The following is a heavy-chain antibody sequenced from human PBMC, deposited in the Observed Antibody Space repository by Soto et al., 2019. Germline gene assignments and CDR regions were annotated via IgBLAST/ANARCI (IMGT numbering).Heavy chain of an antibody. D-gene: IGHD2-2*01. CDR1: GYTFTSYY. CDR3: ARVKVPAAIRIFVVGEFDY. Sequence: GASVKVSCKASGYTFTSYYMHWVRQAPGQGLEWMGIINPSGGSTSYAQKFQGRVTMTRDTSTSTVYMELSSLRSDDTVVYYCARVKVPAAIRIFVVGEFDYWGHVNLFTVFS. J-gene: IGHJ4*01. V-gene: IGHV1-46*01. CDR2: INPSGGST.